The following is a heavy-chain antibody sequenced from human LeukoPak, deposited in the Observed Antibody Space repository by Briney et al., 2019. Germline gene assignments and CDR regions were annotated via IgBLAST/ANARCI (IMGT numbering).Heavy chain of an antibody. V-gene: IGHV4-39*01. J-gene: IGHJ4*02. CDR2: IYYSGST. D-gene: IGHD4-23*01. CDR1: GGSISSSSFY. CDR3: ARGRAVTRDFDY. Sequence: PSETLSLTCTVSGGSISSSSFYWGWIRQPPGKGLEWIGSIYYSGSTYYNPSLKSRVTISVDTSRNQFSLKLSSVTAADTAVYYCARGRAVTRDFDYWGQGTLVRVSS.